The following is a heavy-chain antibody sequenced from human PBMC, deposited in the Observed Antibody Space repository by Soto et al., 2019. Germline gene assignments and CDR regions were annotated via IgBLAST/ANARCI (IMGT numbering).Heavy chain of an antibody. V-gene: IGHV1-8*01. CDR1: GYIITDYD. CDR3: ASHSLLAPEPYGMDV. Sequence: GTSVKLSCKNSGYIITDYDIHWVRQAAEQGLEWMGWMNPGNNQHVYTQKFRGRVTVSTDTSTTTAYMELSSLTSDDTAVYYCASHSLLAPEPYGMDVWGQGTTVTVSS. CDR2: MNPGNNQH. D-gene: IGHD2-2*01. J-gene: IGHJ6*02.